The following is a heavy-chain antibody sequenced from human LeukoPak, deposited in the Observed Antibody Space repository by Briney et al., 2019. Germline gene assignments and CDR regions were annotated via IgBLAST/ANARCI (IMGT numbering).Heavy chain of an antibody. J-gene: IGHJ5*02. CDR2: INPSGGST. CDR1: GYTFTSYY. D-gene: IGHD3-22*01. Sequence: ASVKVSCKASGYTFTSYYMHWVRQAPGQGLERMGIINPSGGSTSYAQKFQGRVTMTRDTSTSTVYMELSSLRSEDTAVYYCARGPPTTMIVVVNWFDPWGQGTLVTVSS. CDR3: ARGPPTTMIVVVNWFDP. V-gene: IGHV1-46*01.